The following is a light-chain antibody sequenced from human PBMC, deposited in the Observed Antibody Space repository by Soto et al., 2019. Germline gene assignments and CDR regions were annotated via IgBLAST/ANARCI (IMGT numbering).Light chain of an antibody. CDR3: ATWDDSLNGRV. CDR1: SSDVGGYKY. V-gene: IGLV2-8*01. Sequence: QSALTQPPSASGSPGQSVTISCTGTSSDVGGYKYVSWYQQHPGKVPKLMIYEVSKRPSGVPDRFSGSKSGNTASLTVSGLQAEDEADYYCATWDDSLNGRVFGGGTKVTVL. J-gene: IGLJ3*02. CDR2: EVS.